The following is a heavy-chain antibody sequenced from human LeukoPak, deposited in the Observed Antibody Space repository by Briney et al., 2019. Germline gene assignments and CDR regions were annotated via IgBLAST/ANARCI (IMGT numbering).Heavy chain of an antibody. J-gene: IGHJ6*03. CDR3: TTSTRGAGQDRHGYYFYYYLAV. D-gene: IGHD1-14*01. Sequence: GGSLRLSCAVSRRTSTYAWMSWVRQTPGKGLEWVGRIKNNAEAGATDYAAPVKGIFTISRDDSNNMVYLYMTSLKTEGTAVYYCTTSTRGAGQDRHGYYFYYYLAVWGNGTPVSVSS. V-gene: IGHV3-15*05. CDR2: IKNNAEAGAT. CDR1: RRTSTYAW.